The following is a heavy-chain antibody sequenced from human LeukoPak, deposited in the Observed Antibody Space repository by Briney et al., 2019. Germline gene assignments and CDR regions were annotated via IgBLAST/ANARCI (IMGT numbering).Heavy chain of an antibody. Sequence: GGSLRLSCAASGFTFSSYGMHWVRQAPGKGLEWVAAIWYDGSNKYYADSVKGRFTISRDNSKNTLYLQMNSLRAEDTAVYYCARGRDGSFLDYWGQGTPVTVSS. D-gene: IGHD5-24*01. CDR1: GFTFSSYG. CDR3: ARGRDGSFLDY. J-gene: IGHJ4*02. CDR2: IWYDGSNK. V-gene: IGHV3-33*01.